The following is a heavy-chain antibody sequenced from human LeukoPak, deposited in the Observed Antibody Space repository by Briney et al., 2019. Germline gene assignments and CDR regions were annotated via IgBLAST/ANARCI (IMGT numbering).Heavy chain of an antibody. D-gene: IGHD6-13*01. CDR1: GGSISSYY. J-gene: IGHJ4*02. V-gene: IGHV4-59*08. Sequence: PSETLSLTCTVSGGSISSYYWSWIRQPPGKGLEWIGYIYYSGSTNYNPSLKSRVTISVDTSRNQFSLKLSSVTAADTAVYYCARQKAAAAPKDYWGQGTLVTVSS. CDR2: IYYSGST. CDR3: ARQKAAAAPKDY.